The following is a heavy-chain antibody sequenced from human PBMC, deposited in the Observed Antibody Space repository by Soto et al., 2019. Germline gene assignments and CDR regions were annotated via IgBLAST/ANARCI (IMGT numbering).Heavy chain of an antibody. J-gene: IGHJ6*03. CDR1: GYTFTSYV. Sequence: QVQLVQTGAEVMKPGASVKVSCKASGYTFTSYVISWVRQAPGQGLEWMGWISAYNGNTNYAEKLQGRVTMTTDTSTSRAYMELRSLRSDDTAVYYCARDRSLSYYYYYMDVWGKGTTVTVSS. CDR3: ARDRSLSYYYYYMDV. V-gene: IGHV1-18*01. CDR2: ISAYNGNT.